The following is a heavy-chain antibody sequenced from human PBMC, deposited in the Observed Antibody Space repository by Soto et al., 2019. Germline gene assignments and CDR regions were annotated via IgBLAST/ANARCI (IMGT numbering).Heavy chain of an antibody. CDR2: IDPSDSYT. CDR1: GYSFPTYW. Sequence: PGESLKISCKGSGYSFPTYWISWVRQMPGKGLEWMGRIDPSDSYTSYRPSFQGHVTISVDKSISTAYLQLSSLQASDTAMYYCARHKKNTDALIDYWGQGTLVTVSS. J-gene: IGHJ4*02. CDR3: ARHKKNTDALIDY. V-gene: IGHV5-10-1*01. D-gene: IGHD2-8*02.